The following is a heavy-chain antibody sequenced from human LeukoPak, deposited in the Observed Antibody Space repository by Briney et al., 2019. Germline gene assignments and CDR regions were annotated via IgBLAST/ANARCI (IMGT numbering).Heavy chain of an antibody. D-gene: IGHD3-22*01. Sequence: GGSLRLSRAASGFTFSSYAMSWVRQAPGKGLEWVSAISGSGGSTYYADSVKGRFTISRDNSKNTLYLQMNSLRAEDTAVYYCAKDWNYYDSSGYYDYWGQGTLVTVSS. CDR1: GFTFSSYA. V-gene: IGHV3-23*01. J-gene: IGHJ4*02. CDR2: ISGSGGST. CDR3: AKDWNYYDSSGYYDY.